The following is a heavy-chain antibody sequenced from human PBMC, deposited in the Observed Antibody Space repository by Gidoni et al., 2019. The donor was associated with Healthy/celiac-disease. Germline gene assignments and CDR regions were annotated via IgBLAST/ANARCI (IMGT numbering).Heavy chain of an antibody. D-gene: IGHD5-12*01. CDR2: INAGNGNT. CDR3: ARDWGRWLQLYDAFDI. J-gene: IGHJ3*02. V-gene: IGHV1-3*01. Sequence: QVQLVQSGAEVKKPGASVKVSCKASGYTFTSYAMHWVRQAPGQRLEWMGWINAGNGNTKYSQKFQGRVTITRDTSASTAYMELSSLRSEDTAVYYCARDWGRWLQLYDAFDIWGQGTMVTVSS. CDR1: GYTFTSYA.